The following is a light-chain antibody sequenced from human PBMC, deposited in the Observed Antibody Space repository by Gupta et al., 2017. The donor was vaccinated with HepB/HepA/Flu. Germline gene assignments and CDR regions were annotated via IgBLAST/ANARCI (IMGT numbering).Light chain of an antibody. CDR2: DAS. CDR3: QQRGDWPWT. CDR1: QRISRY. V-gene: IGKV3-11*01. J-gene: IGKJ2*01. Sequence: IVLTQSPGTLALSPGERATLSCRASQRISRYLAWYQQKAGQAPRLLISDASNRASGVPGRFSGSGSGTDFTLTISSREPEDFAIYFCQQRGDWPWTFGQGTKLEIK.